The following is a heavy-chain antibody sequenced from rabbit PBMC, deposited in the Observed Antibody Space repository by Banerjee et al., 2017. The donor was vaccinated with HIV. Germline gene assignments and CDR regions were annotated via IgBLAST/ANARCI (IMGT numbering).Heavy chain of an antibody. D-gene: IGHD8-1*01. CDR1: GIDFSSYYY. CDR2: IYAGSSGSA. J-gene: IGHJ4*01. V-gene: IGHV1S45*01. CDR3: ARDYVGDSYSAFDL. Sequence: QEQLEESGGDLVKPGASLTLTCTAFGIDFSSYYYMCWVRQAPGKGLEWIACIYAGSSGSAMYASWAKGRFTISKTSSTAVTLQMTSLTAADTATYFCARDYVGDSYSAFDLWGPGTLVTVS.